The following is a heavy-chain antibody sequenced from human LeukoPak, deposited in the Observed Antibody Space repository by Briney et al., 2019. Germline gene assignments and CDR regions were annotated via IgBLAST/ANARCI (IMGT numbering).Heavy chain of an antibody. J-gene: IGHJ5*02. CDR2: IYYSGST. V-gene: IGHV4-39*01. CDR3: ARGGFVSSGWYLIYNWFDP. CDR1: GGSISSSSYY. Sequence: SETLSLTCTVSGGSISSSSYYWGWIRQPPGKRLERIGSIYYSGSTYYNPSLKSRVTISVDTSKNQFSLKLSSVTAADTAVYYCARGGFVSSGWYLIYNWFDPWGQGTLVTVSS. D-gene: IGHD6-19*01.